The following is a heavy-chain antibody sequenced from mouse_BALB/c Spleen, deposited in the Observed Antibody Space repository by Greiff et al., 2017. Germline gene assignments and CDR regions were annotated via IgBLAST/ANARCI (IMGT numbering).Heavy chain of an antibody. Sequence: DVKLVESGGGLVQPGGSRKLSCAASGFTFSSFGMHWVRQAPEKGLEWVAYISSGSSTIYYADTVKGRFTISRDNPKNTLFLQMTSLRSEDTAMYYCARGNYGLYAMDYWGQGTSVTVSS. CDR2: ISSGSSTI. CDR3: ARGNYGLYAMDY. V-gene: IGHV5-17*02. CDR1: GFTFSSFG. J-gene: IGHJ4*01. D-gene: IGHD1-1*02.